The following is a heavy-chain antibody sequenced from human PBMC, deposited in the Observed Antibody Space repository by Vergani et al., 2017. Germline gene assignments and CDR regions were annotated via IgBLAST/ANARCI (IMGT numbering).Heavy chain of an antibody. CDR3: AYETAPQHIVATRAGSLYYYYMDV. J-gene: IGHJ6*03. D-gene: IGHD5-12*01. Sequence: QVHLQQWGAGLLKPSETLSLTCAVSGGSFSTYYWSWIRQPPGKGLEWIREINHSGSTNYNPSLKSRVTISVDTSKNQVSLKLSSVTAADTAVYYCAYETAPQHIVATRAGSLYYYYMDVWGKGTTVTVSS. CDR1: GGSFSTYY. CDR2: INHSGST. V-gene: IGHV4-34*01.